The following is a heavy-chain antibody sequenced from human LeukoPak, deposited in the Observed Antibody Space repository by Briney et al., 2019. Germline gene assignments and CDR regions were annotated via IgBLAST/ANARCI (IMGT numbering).Heavy chain of an antibody. Sequence: SETLSLTRTVSGGSISSSSDYWGWIRQAPGKGLEWIGSIYYHENTYYNSSLKSRVTISVDTSKNQFSLKLNSVTAADTAVYFCARRAYSAAYWKHFDYWGEGPLVTVSS. CDR1: GGSISSSSDY. J-gene: IGHJ4*02. D-gene: IGHD1-1*01. CDR2: IYYHENT. V-gene: IGHV4-39*01. CDR3: ARRAYSAAYWKHFDY.